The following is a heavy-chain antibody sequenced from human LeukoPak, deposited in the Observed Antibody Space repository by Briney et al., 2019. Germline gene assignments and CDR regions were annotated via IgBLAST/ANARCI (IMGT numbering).Heavy chain of an antibody. Sequence: KPGGSLRLSCAASGFTFSSYSMDWVRQAPGKGLEWVSSLSSSSSYIYYADSVKGRFTISRDNAKNSLYLQMNSLRAEDTAVYYCARGRSGYSYGWGYYYYGMDVWGQGTTVTVSS. CDR2: LSSSSSYI. J-gene: IGHJ6*02. V-gene: IGHV3-21*01. CDR1: GFTFSSYS. CDR3: ARGRSGYSYGWGYYYYGMDV. D-gene: IGHD5-18*01.